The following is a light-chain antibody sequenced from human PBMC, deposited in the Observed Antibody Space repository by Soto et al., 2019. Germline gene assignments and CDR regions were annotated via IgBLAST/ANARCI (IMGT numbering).Light chain of an antibody. CDR3: QQYYSYPFT. J-gene: IGKJ3*01. CDR2: AAS. V-gene: IGKV1-8*01. Sequence: TQSPGTLSLSPGERATLSCRASQGVTPAYLAWYQHKPGKAPKLLIYAASTLQSGVPSRFSGSGSGTDFTLTISCLQSEDFATYYCQQYYSYPFTFGPGTKVDIK. CDR1: QGVTPAY.